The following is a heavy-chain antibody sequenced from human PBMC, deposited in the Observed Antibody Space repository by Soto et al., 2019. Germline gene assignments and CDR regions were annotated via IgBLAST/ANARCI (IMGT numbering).Heavy chain of an antibody. CDR2: IIPIFGTA. Sequence: SVKVSCKASGGTFSSYAISWVRQAPGQGLEWMGGIIPIFGTANYAQKFQGRVTITADESTSTAYMELSSLRSEDTAVYYCARVGDSSEFRYYYYYYGMDVWGQGTTVTV. CDR1: GGTFSSYA. V-gene: IGHV1-69*13. CDR3: ARVGDSSEFRYYYYYYGMDV. J-gene: IGHJ6*02. D-gene: IGHD3-22*01.